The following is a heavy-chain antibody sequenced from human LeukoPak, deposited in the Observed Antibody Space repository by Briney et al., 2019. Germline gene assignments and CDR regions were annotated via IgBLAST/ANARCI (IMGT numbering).Heavy chain of an antibody. CDR3: ARSPSGDYGGYFDN. V-gene: IGHV4-59*01. Sequence: SETLSLTCTVSGGSISSYYWSWIRQPPGKGLEWIGYIYYSGSTNYNPSLKSRVTISVDTSKNQFSLKLSSVTAADTAVYYCARSPSGDYGGYFDNWGQGTLVTVSS. D-gene: IGHD4-17*01. CDR2: IYYSGST. CDR1: GGSISSYY. J-gene: IGHJ4*02.